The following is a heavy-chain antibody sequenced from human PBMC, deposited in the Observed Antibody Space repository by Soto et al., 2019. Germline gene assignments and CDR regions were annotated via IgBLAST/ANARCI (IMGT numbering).Heavy chain of an antibody. CDR3: ARRYGASFDY. D-gene: IGHD4-17*01. Sequence: SETLSLTCSVSGDSISNSRYYWSWIRQPPGKGLEWIGYIYYSGSTNYNPSLKSRVTISVDTSKNQFSLKLSSETAADTAVYYCARRYGASFDYWGQGTLVTVSS. CDR1: GDSISNSRYY. V-gene: IGHV4-61*01. CDR2: IYYSGST. J-gene: IGHJ4*02.